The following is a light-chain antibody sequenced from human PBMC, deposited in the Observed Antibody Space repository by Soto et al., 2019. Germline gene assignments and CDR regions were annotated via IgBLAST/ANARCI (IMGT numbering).Light chain of an antibody. V-gene: IGKV3-15*01. CDR3: QQYNNWPRGT. Sequence: ERVMTQSPATLSVSPGERATLSCRASQSVSSNLAWYQQKPGQAPRLLIYGASTRATGIPARFSGSGSGTEFTLTISSLQSEDFAVYDCQQYNNWPRGTFGQGTKLEIK. J-gene: IGKJ2*02. CDR2: GAS. CDR1: QSVSSN.